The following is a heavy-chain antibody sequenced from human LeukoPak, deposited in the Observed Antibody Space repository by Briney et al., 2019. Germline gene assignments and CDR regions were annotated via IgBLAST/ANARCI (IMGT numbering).Heavy chain of an antibody. J-gene: IGHJ4*02. Sequence: SVKVSCKASGGTFSSHAISWVRQAPGQGLEWMGGIIPIFGTANYAQKFQGRVTITADESTSTAYMELSSLRSDDTAVYYCARDSSGYSSGWYPDYWGQGTLVTVSS. V-gene: IGHV1-69*13. CDR1: GGTFSSHA. CDR3: ARDSSGYSSGWYPDY. D-gene: IGHD6-19*01. CDR2: IIPIFGTA.